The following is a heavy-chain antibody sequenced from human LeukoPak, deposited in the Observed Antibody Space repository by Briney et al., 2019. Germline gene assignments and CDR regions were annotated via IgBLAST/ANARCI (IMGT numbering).Heavy chain of an antibody. Sequence: ASVKVSCKASGYAFTSYYMHWVRQAPGQGLEWMGIFNPSGGSTSYAQKFQGRVTMTRDTSTSTVYMELSSLRSEDTAVYYCARDRKARVEMATQLDYWGQGTLVTVSS. CDR1: GYAFTSYY. J-gene: IGHJ4*02. CDR2: FNPSGGST. CDR3: ARDRKARVEMATQLDY. D-gene: IGHD5-24*01. V-gene: IGHV1-46*01.